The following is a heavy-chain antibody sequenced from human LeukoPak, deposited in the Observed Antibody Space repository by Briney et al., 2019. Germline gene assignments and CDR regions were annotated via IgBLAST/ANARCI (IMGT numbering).Heavy chain of an antibody. D-gene: IGHD1-26*01. J-gene: IGHJ6*02. CDR2: INSDGSST. CDR1: GLTFSRYN. Sequence: GGSLRLSCAASGLTFSRYNMNWVRQAPGKGLEWVSRINSDGSSTSYADSVKGRFTISRDNAKNTLYLQMNSLRAEDTAVYYCAREGWELLANYYGMDVWGQGTTVTVSS. CDR3: AREGWELLANYYGMDV. V-gene: IGHV3-74*01.